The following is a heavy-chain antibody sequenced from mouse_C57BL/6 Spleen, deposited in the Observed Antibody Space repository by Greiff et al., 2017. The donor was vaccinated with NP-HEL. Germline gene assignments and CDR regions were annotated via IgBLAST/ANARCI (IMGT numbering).Heavy chain of an antibody. J-gene: IGHJ3*01. D-gene: IGHD2-4*01. CDR1: GFTFTDYY. CDR3: ARSLYDYDGFAY. V-gene: IGHV7-3*01. CDR2: IRNKANGYTT. Sequence: EVNVVESGGGLVQPGGSLSLSCAASGFTFTDYYMSWVRQPPGKALEWLGFIRNKANGYTTEYSASVKGRFTISRDNSQSILYLQMNALRAEDSATYYCARSLYDYDGFAYWGQGTLVTVSA.